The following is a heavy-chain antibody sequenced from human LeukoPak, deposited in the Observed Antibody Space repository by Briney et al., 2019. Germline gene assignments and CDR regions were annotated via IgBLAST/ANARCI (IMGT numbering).Heavy chain of an antibody. CDR2: ISSSGSA. CDR3: ARGGYSYGN. J-gene: IGHJ4*02. CDR1: GDSLGIYK. D-gene: IGHD5-18*01. V-gene: IGHV4-4*09. Sequence: SETLSLTCSVSGDSLGIYKWSWIRQPPGKGLEWIAHISSSGSAIYNPSLMSRVSMAVDTSKNQFSLRLISVTAADTAVYYCARGGYSYGNWGQGTLVTVSS.